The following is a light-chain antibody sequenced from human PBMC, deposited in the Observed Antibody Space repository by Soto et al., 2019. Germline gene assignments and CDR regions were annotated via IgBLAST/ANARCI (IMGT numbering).Light chain of an antibody. Sequence: AIQMTQSPSSLSASVGGRVTITCRASQGIRDDLGWYQQKPGKAPKLLIYSASSLQSGVPSRFSGSGSGTDFTLTISSLQPEDFATYYCLQDYNYPWTFGQGTKVDIK. CDR3: LQDYNYPWT. V-gene: IGKV1-6*01. CDR1: QGIRDD. J-gene: IGKJ1*01. CDR2: SAS.